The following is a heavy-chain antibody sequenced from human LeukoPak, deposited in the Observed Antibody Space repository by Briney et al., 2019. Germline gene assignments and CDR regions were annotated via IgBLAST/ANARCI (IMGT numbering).Heavy chain of an antibody. Sequence: SETLSLTCAVYGGSFSGYYWSWIRQPPGKGLERIGEINHSGSTNYNPSLKSRVTISVDTSKNQFSLKLSSVTAADTAVYYCARGRKIWYDILTGSPGGYNWFDPWGQGTLVTVSS. CDR1: GGSFSGYY. V-gene: IGHV4-34*01. J-gene: IGHJ5*02. D-gene: IGHD3-9*01. CDR3: ARGRKIWYDILTGSPGGYNWFDP. CDR2: INHSGST.